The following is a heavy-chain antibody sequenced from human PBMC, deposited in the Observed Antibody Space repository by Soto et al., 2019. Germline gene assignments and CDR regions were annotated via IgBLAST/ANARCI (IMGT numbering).Heavy chain of an antibody. V-gene: IGHV3-33*01. Sequence: GGSLRLSCAAFGFTFSSYGMHWVRQAPGKGLEWVAVIWYDGSNKYYADSVKGRFTISRDNSKNTLYLQMNSLRAEDTAVYYCERDTEQYAVTSLTDYWGQGTLVTVSS. J-gene: IGHJ4*02. CDR3: ERDTEQYAVTSLTDY. D-gene: IGHD4-17*01. CDR1: GFTFSSYG. CDR2: IWYDGSNK.